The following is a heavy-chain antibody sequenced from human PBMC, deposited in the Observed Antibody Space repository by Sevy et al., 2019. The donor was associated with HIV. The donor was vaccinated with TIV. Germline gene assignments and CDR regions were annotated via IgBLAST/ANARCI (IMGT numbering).Heavy chain of an antibody. CDR3: TGWKGLQSIFDY. Sequence: GGSLRLSCTTSGFTFGDYAMNWVRQAPGKGLEWVAFLNSKADGGTVDHAASVKGRFTISRDDSKSIAYLQMNDLTTEDTGVYYCTGWKGLQSIFDYWGQGALVTVSS. CDR2: LNSKADGGTV. D-gene: IGHD1-1*01. V-gene: IGHV3-49*04. CDR1: GFTFGDYA. J-gene: IGHJ4*02.